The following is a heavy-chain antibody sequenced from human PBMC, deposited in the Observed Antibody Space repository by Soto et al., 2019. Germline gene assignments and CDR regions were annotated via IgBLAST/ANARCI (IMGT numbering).Heavy chain of an antibody. J-gene: IGHJ4*02. CDR2: ISYDGSNK. CDR3: AKRYCSGGSCYSAPGDY. Sequence: GGSLRLSCAASGFTFSSYGMHWVRQAPGKGLEWVAVISYDGSNKYYADSVKGRFTISRDNSKNTLYLQMNSLRAEDTAVYYCAKRYCSGGSCYSAPGDYWGQGTLVTVSS. D-gene: IGHD2-15*01. CDR1: GFTFSSYG. V-gene: IGHV3-30*18.